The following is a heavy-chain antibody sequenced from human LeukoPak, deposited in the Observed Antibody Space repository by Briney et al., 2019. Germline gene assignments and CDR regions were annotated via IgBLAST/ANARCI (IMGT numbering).Heavy chain of an antibody. Sequence: PSETLSLTCTVSGGPISRSSYYWGWIRQPPGKGLEWIGSIYYSGSTYYNPSLKSRVTISVDTSKNQFSLKLSSVTAADTAVYYCARPQSGYSSSWYVYWGQGTLVTVSS. V-gene: IGHV4-39*01. D-gene: IGHD6-13*01. J-gene: IGHJ4*02. CDR2: IYYSGST. CDR3: ARPQSGYSSSWYVY. CDR1: GGPISRSSYY.